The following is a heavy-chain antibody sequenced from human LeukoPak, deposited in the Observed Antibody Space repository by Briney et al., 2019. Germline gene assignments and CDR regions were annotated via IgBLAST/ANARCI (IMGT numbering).Heavy chain of an antibody. CDR1: GGTFSSYA. Sequence: SVKVSCKASGGTFSSYAISWVRQAPGQGLEWMGRIIPIFGTANYAQKFQGRVTITTDESTSTAYMELSSLRSEDTAVYYCAREYDSSGYRGTFDAFDIWGQGTMVTVSS. D-gene: IGHD3-22*01. J-gene: IGHJ3*02. CDR3: AREYDSSGYRGTFDAFDI. V-gene: IGHV1-69*05. CDR2: IIPIFGTA.